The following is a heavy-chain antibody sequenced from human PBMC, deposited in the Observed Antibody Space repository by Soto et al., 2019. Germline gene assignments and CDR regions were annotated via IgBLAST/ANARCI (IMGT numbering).Heavy chain of an antibody. J-gene: IGHJ4*02. Sequence: QVQLVQSGAEVKKPGASAKVSCKASGYIFSNYGINWMRQVPGQGLEWMGWISAYNGTTNYAQKFQGRVTMTTDASTNTAHMELRSLRSDDTAVYYCARASGGGVGTTSYWGQGTLVTVSS. V-gene: IGHV1-18*01. CDR3: ARASGGGVGTTSY. CDR2: ISAYNGTT. D-gene: IGHD1-26*01. CDR1: GYIFSNYG.